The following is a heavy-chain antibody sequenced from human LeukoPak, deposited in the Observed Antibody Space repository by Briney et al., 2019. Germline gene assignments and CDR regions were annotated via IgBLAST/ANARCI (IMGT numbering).Heavy chain of an antibody. CDR2: INSDGSST. V-gene: IGHV3-74*01. CDR1: GFTFSSYW. Sequence: PGGSLRLSCAASGFTFSSYWMHWVRQAPGKGLVWVSRINSDGSSTEYADSVKGRFTISRDNAKNTLFLLMSSLRAEDTAVYYCARIPGSSGSQYDYWGQGTLVTVSS. J-gene: IGHJ4*02. CDR3: ARIPGSSGSQYDY. D-gene: IGHD3-10*01.